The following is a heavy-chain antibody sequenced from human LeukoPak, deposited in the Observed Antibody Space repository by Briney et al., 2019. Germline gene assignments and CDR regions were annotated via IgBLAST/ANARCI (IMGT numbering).Heavy chain of an antibody. D-gene: IGHD6-6*01. CDR2: INHSGST. Sequence: SETLSLTCAVYGGSFSGYYWSWIRQPPGKGLEWIGEINHSGSTNYNPSLKSRVTTSVDTSKNQFSLKLSSVTAADTAVYYCARGPNSGSDYWGQGTLVTVSS. CDR3: ARGPNSGSDY. CDR1: GGSFSGYY. J-gene: IGHJ4*02. V-gene: IGHV4-34*01.